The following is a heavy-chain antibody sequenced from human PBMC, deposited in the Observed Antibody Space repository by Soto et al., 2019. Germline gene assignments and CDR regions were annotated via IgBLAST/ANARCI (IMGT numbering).Heavy chain of an antibody. D-gene: IGHD3-22*01. CDR1: GGSISSYY. Sequence: SETLSLTCTVSGGSISSYYWSWIRQPPGKGLEWIGYIYYSGSTNYNPSLKSRVTISVDTSKNQFSLKLSSVTAADTAVYYCARGYYYDPVDYWGQGTLVTVSS. V-gene: IGHV4-59*01. CDR2: IYYSGST. CDR3: ARGYYYDPVDY. J-gene: IGHJ4*02.